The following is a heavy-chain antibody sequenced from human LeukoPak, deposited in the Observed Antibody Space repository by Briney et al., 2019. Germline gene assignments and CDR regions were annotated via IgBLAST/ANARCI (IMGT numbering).Heavy chain of an antibody. CDR1: VYTFTSYD. Sequence: ASVKVSCKASVYTFTSYDINWVRQATGQGLEWMGWMNPNSGNTGYAQKFQGRVTMTRNTSISTAYMELSSLRSEDTAVYYCARVSHTAMVNYDFDYWGQGTLVTVSS. J-gene: IGHJ4*02. CDR3: ARVSHTAMVNYDFDY. CDR2: MNPNSGNT. D-gene: IGHD5-18*01. V-gene: IGHV1-8*01.